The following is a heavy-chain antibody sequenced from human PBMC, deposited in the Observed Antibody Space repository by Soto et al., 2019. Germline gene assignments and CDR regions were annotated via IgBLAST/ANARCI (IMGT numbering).Heavy chain of an antibody. V-gene: IGHV1-18*01. CDR3: ARDMEMATDDY. J-gene: IGHJ4*02. D-gene: IGHD5-12*01. Sequence: QVQLVQSGAEVKKPGASVKVSCKASGYTFTSYGISWVRQAPGQGLEWMGWISAYNGNTNYAQKLQGRVTMTTDTHTSTDYIELRRLSSDDAAVYYCARDMEMATDDYWGQGTLVTVCS. CDR2: ISAYNGNT. CDR1: GYTFTSYG.